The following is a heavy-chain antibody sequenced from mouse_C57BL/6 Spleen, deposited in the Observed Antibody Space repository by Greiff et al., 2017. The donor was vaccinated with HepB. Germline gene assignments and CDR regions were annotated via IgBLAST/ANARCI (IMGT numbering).Heavy chain of an antibody. J-gene: IGHJ2*01. CDR1: GYAFSSSW. Sequence: QVQLQQSGPELVKPGASVKISCKASGYAFSSSWMNWVKQRPGKGLEWIGRIYPGDGDTNYNGKFKGKATLTADKSSSTAYMQLSSLTSEDSAVYFCARSYPITTVVGGYFDYWGQGTTLTVSS. CDR2: IYPGDGDT. V-gene: IGHV1-82*01. CDR3: ARSYPITTVVGGYFDY. D-gene: IGHD1-1*01.